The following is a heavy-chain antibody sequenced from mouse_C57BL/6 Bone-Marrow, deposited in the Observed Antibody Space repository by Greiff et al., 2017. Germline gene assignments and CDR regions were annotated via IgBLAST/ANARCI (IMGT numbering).Heavy chain of an antibody. CDR2: ISGGGGNT. CDR1: GFTFSRYT. Sequence: EVKVVESGGGLVKPGGSLKLSCAASGFTFSRYTMSWVRQTPEKRLEWVATISGGGGNTYYPDSVKGLFTISRDTAKHTLYLQMSSLGSEDTALYYCARRFPFDYGGQGTTLTVAS. V-gene: IGHV5-9*01. J-gene: IGHJ2*01. CDR3: ARRFPFDY.